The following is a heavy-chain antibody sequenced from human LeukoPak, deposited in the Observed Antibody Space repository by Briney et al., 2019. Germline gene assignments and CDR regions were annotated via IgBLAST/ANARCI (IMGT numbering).Heavy chain of an antibody. CDR1: GFTFSSYA. Sequence: GGSLRLSCAASGFTFSSYAMSWVRQAPGKGLEWVSAISGSGGSTYYADSVKGRFTISRDNSKNTLYLQMNSLRAEDTAVYYCAKDRNYYDSSGPIDYWGQGTLVTVSS. CDR3: AKDRNYYDSSGPIDY. CDR2: ISGSGGST. V-gene: IGHV3-23*01. J-gene: IGHJ4*02. D-gene: IGHD3-22*01.